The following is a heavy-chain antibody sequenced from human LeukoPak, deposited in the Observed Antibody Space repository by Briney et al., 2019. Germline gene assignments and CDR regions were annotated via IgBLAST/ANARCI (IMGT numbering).Heavy chain of an antibody. V-gene: IGHV3-21*01. J-gene: IGHJ4*02. CDR1: GFTFSSYS. Sequence: GGSLRLSCAASGFTFSSYSMNWVRQAPGKGLEWVSSISSSSYIYYADSVKGRFTISRANAKNSLYLQMNSLRAEDTAVYYCARSGSYSPYFDYWGQGTLVTVSS. CDR3: ARSGSYSPYFDY. CDR2: ISSSSYI. D-gene: IGHD1-26*01.